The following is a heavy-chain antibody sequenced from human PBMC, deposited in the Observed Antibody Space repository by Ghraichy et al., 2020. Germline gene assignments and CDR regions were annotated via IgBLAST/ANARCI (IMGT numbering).Heavy chain of an antibody. J-gene: IGHJ6*02. D-gene: IGHD2-2*01. Sequence: SETLSLTCTVSGGSISSSSYYWGWIRQPPGKGLEWIGSIYYSGSTYYNPSLKSRVTISVDTSKNQFSLKLSSVTAADTAVYYCARERGRYCSSTSCLTGMDVWGQGTTVTVSS. CDR2: IYYSGST. CDR3: ARERGRYCSSTSCLTGMDV. CDR1: GGSISSSSYY. V-gene: IGHV4-39*07.